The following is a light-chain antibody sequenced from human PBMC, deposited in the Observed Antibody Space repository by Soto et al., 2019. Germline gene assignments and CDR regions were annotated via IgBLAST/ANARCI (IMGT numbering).Light chain of an antibody. CDR2: AAS. Sequence: DIQMTQSPSSLSASVGDRVTITCRTSHSLSIYLNWYQQRPGKAPKLLIYAASSLGSGVPSRFSGSGSGTDFTLTISSLQPEDIATYYCQQSYSTPWTFGQGTKVEIK. V-gene: IGKV1-39*01. CDR3: QQSYSTPWT. CDR1: HSLSIY. J-gene: IGKJ1*01.